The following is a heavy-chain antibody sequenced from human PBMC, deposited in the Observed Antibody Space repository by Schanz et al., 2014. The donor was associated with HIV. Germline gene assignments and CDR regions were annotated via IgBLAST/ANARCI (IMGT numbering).Heavy chain of an antibody. V-gene: IGHV3-30*18. CDR1: GFIFSNYG. CDR3: AKGLRQWLVLGVSDY. Sequence: VQLVESGGGGVPPGRALGLSCAVSGFIFSNYGMHWVRPAPGKGVGGGAVISYYGSNKNYADSVKGRFTIARDNSKNTLYLQMNSLRAEDTAVYYCAKGLRQWLVLGVSDYWGQGTLVTVSS. D-gene: IGHD6-19*01. J-gene: IGHJ4*02. CDR2: ISYYGSNK.